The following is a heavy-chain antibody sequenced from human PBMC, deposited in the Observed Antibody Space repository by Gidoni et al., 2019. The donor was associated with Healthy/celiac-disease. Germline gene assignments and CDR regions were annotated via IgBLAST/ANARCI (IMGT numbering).Heavy chain of an antibody. CDR3: TRAFFGVDREGYYYYGMDV. CDR1: GFTFGDYA. CDR2: IRSKAYGGTT. V-gene: IGHV3-49*05. Sequence: EVQLVESGGGLVKPGRSLRLSCTASGFTFGDYAMSWFRQAPGKGLEWVGFIRSKAYGGTTEYAASVKGRFTISRDDSKSIAYLQMNSLKTEDTAVYYCTRAFFGVDREGYYYYGMDVWGQGTTVTVSS. J-gene: IGHJ6*02. D-gene: IGHD3-3*01.